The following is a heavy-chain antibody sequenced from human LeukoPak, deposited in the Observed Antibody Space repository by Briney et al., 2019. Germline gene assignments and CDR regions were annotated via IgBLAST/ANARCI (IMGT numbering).Heavy chain of an antibody. D-gene: IGHD5-24*01. V-gene: IGHV3-48*03. CDR2: ISSSRTT. Sequence: GGSLRLSCAASGFTFSSYEMNWVRQAPGKGLEWLSYISSSRTTYYADSVKGRFTTSRDNAKNSLYLQMNSLRAEDTAVYYCARDGRDGYNDFDYWGQGTLVTVSS. CDR3: ARDGRDGYNDFDY. J-gene: IGHJ4*02. CDR1: GFTFSSYE.